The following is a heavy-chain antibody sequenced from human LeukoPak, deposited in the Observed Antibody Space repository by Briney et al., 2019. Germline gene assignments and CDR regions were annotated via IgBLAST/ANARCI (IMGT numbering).Heavy chain of an antibody. CDR3: ASARRDRSYYYYMDV. J-gene: IGHJ6*03. CDR2: IYYSGNT. D-gene: IGHD1-1*01. V-gene: IGHV4-39*01. CDR1: GGSISSSTYY. Sequence: SETLSLTCTVSGGSISSSTYYWGWIRQPPGKGLEWIGSIYYSGNTYYNPSLKSRVTISVDTSKHQFSLRLNSVTAADTAVYYCASARRDRSYYYYMDVWGKGTTVTVSS.